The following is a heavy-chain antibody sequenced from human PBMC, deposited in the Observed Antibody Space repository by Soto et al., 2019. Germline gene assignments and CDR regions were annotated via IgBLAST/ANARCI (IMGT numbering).Heavy chain of an antibody. D-gene: IGHD1-26*01. Sequence: QVQLVQSGAEVKTPGSSVEVSCKASGGIFSSFSITWVRQVPGHGLEWMGGIIPMTGTPNYAEKFQGRLTLAADAATRAANLVLSTARSEDTAVYYCARGPILPGATSGLDPWGQGTVVIVSS. V-gene: IGHV1-69*01. CDR1: GGIFSSFS. J-gene: IGHJ5*02. CDR3: ARGPILPGATSGLDP. CDR2: IIPMTGTP.